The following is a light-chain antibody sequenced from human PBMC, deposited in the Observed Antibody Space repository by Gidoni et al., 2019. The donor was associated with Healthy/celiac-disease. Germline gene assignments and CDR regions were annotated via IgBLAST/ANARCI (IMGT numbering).Light chain of an antibody. CDR2: WAS. CDR1: QSVLYSSNNKNY. V-gene: IGKV4-1*01. J-gene: IGKJ3*01. CDR3: QQYYDTPSFT. Sequence: DIVMTQSPHSLAVSLGERASINCKSSQSVLYSSNNKNYLAWYQQKTGQPPKLLIYWASTRESGVPDRFSGGGSGTDFTLTISSLQAEDVAVYYCQQYYDTPSFTFGPXTKVDIK.